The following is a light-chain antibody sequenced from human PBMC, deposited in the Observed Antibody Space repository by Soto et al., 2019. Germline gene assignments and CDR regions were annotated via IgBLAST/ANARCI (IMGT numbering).Light chain of an antibody. J-gene: IGKJ1*01. CDR3: QQSYSTPRT. CDR2: AAS. CDR1: QSISSY. V-gene: IGKV1-39*01. Sequence: DIQMTQSPSSLSASVGDRVTITCRASQSISSYLNWYQQKPGKVPKLLIYAASSLQSGVPSRFSGSGSGTDITLTISSLQPEDFATYYCQQSYSTPRTFGQGTKVEIK.